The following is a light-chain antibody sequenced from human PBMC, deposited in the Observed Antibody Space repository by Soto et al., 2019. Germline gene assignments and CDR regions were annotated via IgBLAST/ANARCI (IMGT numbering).Light chain of an antibody. CDR1: SSNIGGNS. V-gene: IGLV1-51*01. CDR3: GSWDSSLSAYV. Sequence: VLTQPPSVSAAPGQKVTIACSGGSSNIGGNSVSWYQQLPGTAPKLLIYDDNKRPSGIPDRLSGSKSGTSATLGITGFQTGDEADYYCGSWDSSLSAYVFGTGTKVTVL. CDR2: DDN. J-gene: IGLJ1*01.